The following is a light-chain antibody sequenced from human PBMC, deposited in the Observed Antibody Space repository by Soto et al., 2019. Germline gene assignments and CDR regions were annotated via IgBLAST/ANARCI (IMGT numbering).Light chain of an antibody. J-gene: IGLJ3*02. CDR1: SSDIGRYNY. V-gene: IGLV2-11*01. CDR3: CSFAGSGWV. CDR2: DVT. Sequence: QSALTQPRSVSESPGQSVTISCTGTSSDIGRYNYVSWYQQHPGKAPKLLIYDVTRQPSGVPARFSGSKSDNTASLTLSGLQSEDEAHYSCCSFAGSGWVFGGGAKLTDL.